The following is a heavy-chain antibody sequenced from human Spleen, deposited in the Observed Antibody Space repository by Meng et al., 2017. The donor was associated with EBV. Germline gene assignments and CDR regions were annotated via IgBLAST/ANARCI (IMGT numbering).Heavy chain of an antibody. D-gene: IGHD3-16*01. J-gene: IGHJ4*02. V-gene: IGHV6-1*01. CDR1: GDRISSNNAA. CDR3: AYFGDLPPLW. Sequence: QIPLQQYSPGLVKSSQTLSGTCPIPGDRISSNNAAWNWIRQSPSRGLEWLGRTYYRSKSYNDYAVSVKSRITVNLDTSKNQLSLHLNSVTPEDTAVYYCAYFGDLPPLWWGQGTLVTVSS. CDR2: TYYRSKSYN.